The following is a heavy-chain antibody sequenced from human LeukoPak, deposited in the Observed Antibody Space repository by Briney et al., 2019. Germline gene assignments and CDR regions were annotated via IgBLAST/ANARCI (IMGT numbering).Heavy chain of an antibody. CDR3: ACTRITMIVVVHSGLDY. D-gene: IGHD3-22*01. J-gene: IGHJ4*02. CDR1: GGSISSSSYY. Sequence: PSETLSLTCTVSGGSISSSSYYWGWIRQPQGKGLEWIGRIYCSGSTYYNPSLKSRVTISVDTSKNQFSLKLSSVTAADTAVYYCACTRITMIVVVHSGLDYWGQGTLVTVSS. CDR2: IYCSGST. V-gene: IGHV4-39*01.